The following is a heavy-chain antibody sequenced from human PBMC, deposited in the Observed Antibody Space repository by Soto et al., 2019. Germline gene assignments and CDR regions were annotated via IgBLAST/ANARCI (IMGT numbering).Heavy chain of an antibody. CDR2: ISAYNGNT. J-gene: IGHJ5*02. CDR1: GYNFTSYG. V-gene: IGHV1-18*01. CDR3: ARNPRYCSSTSCPHNWFDP. Sequence: ASVKVSCKASGYNFTSYGISWVRQAPGQGLEWMGWISAYNGNTNYAQKLQGRVTMTTDTSASTAYMELSSLRSEDTAVYYRARNPRYCSSTSCPHNWFDPWGQGSLVTVTS. D-gene: IGHD2-2*01.